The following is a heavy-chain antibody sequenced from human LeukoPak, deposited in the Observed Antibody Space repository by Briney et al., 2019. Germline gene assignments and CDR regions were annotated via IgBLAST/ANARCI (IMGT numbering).Heavy chain of an antibody. CDR1: GGSMSSRGYY. CDR3: GRHARLEELRQSAFDV. CDR2: IFYSGTT. J-gene: IGHJ3*01. D-gene: IGHD3-3*01. Sequence: PSETLSLTCSVSGGSMSSRGYYWGWIRQSPEKGLEWIGSIFYSGTTYLNPSLKSRITMSVDTSKNQFSLKVNSVTAADTAVYYCGRHARLEELRQSAFDVWGQGTMVIVSS. V-gene: IGHV4-39*01.